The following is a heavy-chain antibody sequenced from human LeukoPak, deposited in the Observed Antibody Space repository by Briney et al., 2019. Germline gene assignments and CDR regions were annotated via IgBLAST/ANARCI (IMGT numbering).Heavy chain of an antibody. Sequence: QPGGSLRLSCAASGFTFSSYAMSWVRQAPGKGLEWFSAISGSGGSTYYADSVNGRFTISRDNSNNTLYLQMNSLGAADTAVYYCAKVIQLWLTGVDYWGQGTLVPVSS. CDR2: ISGSGGST. V-gene: IGHV3-23*01. D-gene: IGHD5-18*01. J-gene: IGHJ4*02. CDR1: GFTFSSYA. CDR3: AKVIQLWLTGVDY.